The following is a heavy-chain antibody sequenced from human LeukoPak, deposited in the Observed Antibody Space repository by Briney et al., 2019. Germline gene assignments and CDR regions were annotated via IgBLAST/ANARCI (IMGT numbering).Heavy chain of an antibody. J-gene: IGHJ4*02. CDR3: ARRDNTAKYYFDY. D-gene: IGHD5-18*01. CDR1: GYTFTSYW. CDR2: IYPGDSDT. Sequence: GESLKISCQGFGYTFTSYWIAWVRQMPGKGLEWMGIIYPGDSDTRYSPSFQGQVTISADKSISTAYLQWSSLKASDTAMYYCARRDNTAKYYFDYWGQGTLVTVSS. V-gene: IGHV5-51*01.